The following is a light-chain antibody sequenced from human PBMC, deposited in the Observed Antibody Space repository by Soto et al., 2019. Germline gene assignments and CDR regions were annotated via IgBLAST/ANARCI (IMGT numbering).Light chain of an antibody. CDR1: QSLLHSNGYNY. Sequence: DIVMTQSPLSLPVTPGEPASISCRSSQSLLHSNGYNYLDWYLQKPGQSPQLLIYLGSNRASGVPDRFSGSRSGTDFTPKISRVEAEDVGVYYCMQALKTPVTFGQGTRLEIK. CDR2: LGS. CDR3: MQALKTPVT. V-gene: IGKV2-28*01. J-gene: IGKJ5*01.